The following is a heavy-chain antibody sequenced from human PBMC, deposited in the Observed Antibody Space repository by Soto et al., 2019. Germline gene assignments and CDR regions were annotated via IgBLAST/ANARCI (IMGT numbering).Heavy chain of an antibody. CDR3: AREQWGFDS. CDR2: IYYTGNS. D-gene: IGHD6-19*01. Sequence: QVQLQESGPELVKSSQTLSLTCTVSNGSISTNGHYWTWIRQRPGKGLEWIAYIYYTGNSYYNPSLKCRLPISIDTSKNQFSLTLRSVTAADTAVYYCAREQWGFDSWGQGTLVTVSS. J-gene: IGHJ4*02. V-gene: IGHV4-31*03. CDR1: NGSISTNGHY.